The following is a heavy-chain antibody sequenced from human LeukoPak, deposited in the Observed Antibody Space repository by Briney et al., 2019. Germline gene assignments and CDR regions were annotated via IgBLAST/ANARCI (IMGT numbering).Heavy chain of an antibody. D-gene: IGHD6-19*01. CDR3: VGGSGWLFDY. V-gene: IGHV3-7*04. Sequence: QPGGSLRLSCAASGFTFSTYEMNWVRQAPGKGLEWVANIKQDGSEKYYVDSVKGRFTISRDNAKNSVYLQINSLRVEDTAVYWCVGGSGWLFDYWGQGTLVTVSS. CDR1: GFTFSTYE. CDR2: IKQDGSEK. J-gene: IGHJ4*02.